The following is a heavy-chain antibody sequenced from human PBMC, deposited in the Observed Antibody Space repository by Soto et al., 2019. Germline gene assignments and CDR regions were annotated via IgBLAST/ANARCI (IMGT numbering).Heavy chain of an antibody. CDR1: GGTFSSNP. CDR3: ARDISAVKRFESFKYYRMDV. J-gene: IGHJ6*02. Sequence: QVQLMQSGAEVRKPGSSVTVSCKASGGTFSSNPISWVRQAPGQGLEWMGGIIPIFATPHYARRFLDRVTLTADRSTNTAYMELTGLTSEDTAIYYCARDISAVKRFESFKYYRMDVWGQGTTVTVS. D-gene: IGHD3-3*01. CDR2: IIPIFATP. V-gene: IGHV1-69*06.